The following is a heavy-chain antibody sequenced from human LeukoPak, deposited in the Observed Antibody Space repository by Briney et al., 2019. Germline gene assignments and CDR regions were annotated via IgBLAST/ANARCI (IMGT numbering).Heavy chain of an antibody. V-gene: IGHV1-18*01. CDR2: ISAYNGNT. CDR1: GGTFSSYA. J-gene: IGHJ4*02. D-gene: IGHD2-2*01. Sequence: ASVKVSCKASGGTFSSYAISWVRQAPGQGLEWMGWISAYNGNTNYAQKLQGRVTMTTDTSTSTAYMELRSLRSDDTAVYYCARLDAGVVVVPAANYFDYWGQGTLVTVSS. CDR3: ARLDAGVVVVPAANYFDY.